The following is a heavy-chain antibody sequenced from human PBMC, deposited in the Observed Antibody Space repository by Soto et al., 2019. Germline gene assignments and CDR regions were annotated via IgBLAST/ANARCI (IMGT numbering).Heavy chain of an antibody. CDR3: ARLRITMIVVAPVAY. J-gene: IGHJ4*02. Sequence: GGSLRLSXAASGFTFSDYYMSWIRQAPGKGLEWVSYISSSGSTIYYADSVKGRFTISRDNAKNSLYLQMNSLRAEDTAVYYCARLRITMIVVAPVAYWGQGTLVTVSS. D-gene: IGHD3-22*01. CDR2: ISSSGSTI. V-gene: IGHV3-11*01. CDR1: GFTFSDYY.